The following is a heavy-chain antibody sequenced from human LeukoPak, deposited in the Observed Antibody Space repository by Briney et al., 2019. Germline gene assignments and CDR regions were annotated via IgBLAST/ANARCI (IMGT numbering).Heavy chain of an antibody. D-gene: IGHD5-12*01. CDR3: ARSGGYSGYDVDY. V-gene: IGHV4-59*01. Sequence: SETLSLTCTVAGGSISSYYCGSIRQPPGKGLGWIGYISYSGSTKYNPSLKSRVTTSIDKSKNQFSLNLSSVTAADTAVYYCARSGGYSGYDVDYWGQGTLVTVSS. J-gene: IGHJ4*02. CDR1: GGSISSYY. CDR2: ISYSGST.